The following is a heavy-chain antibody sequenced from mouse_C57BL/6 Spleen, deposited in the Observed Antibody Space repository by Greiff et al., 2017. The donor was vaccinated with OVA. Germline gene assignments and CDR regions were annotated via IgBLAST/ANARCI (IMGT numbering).Heavy chain of an antibody. J-gene: IGHJ4*01. CDR2: IYPGGGYT. V-gene: IGHV1-63*01. CDR1: GYTFTNYW. CDR3: ARVNYGSTPGAMDY. D-gene: IGHD1-1*01. Sequence: QVQLQQSGAELVRPGTSVKMSCKASGYTFTNYWIGWAKQRPGHGLEWIGDIYPGGGYTNYNEKFKGKATLTADKSSSTAYMQFSSLTSEDSANYYGARVNYGSTPGAMDYWGQGTSVTVSS.